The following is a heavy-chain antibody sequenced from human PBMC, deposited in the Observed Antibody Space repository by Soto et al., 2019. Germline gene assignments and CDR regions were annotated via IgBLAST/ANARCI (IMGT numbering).Heavy chain of an antibody. CDR2: IKSEIDGGTT. CDR3: IEQITISALVSLY. D-gene: IGHD3-3*01. CDR1: GFSFTSAW. V-gene: IGHV3-15*07. J-gene: IGHJ4*02. Sequence: EVPLVEAGGGLVEPGGSLGLSCRASGFSFTSAWMNWVRQAPGNALEWVGRIKSEIDGGTTAFTATVKDSFTISRAIAETTVTLHMSSLLGEDTAMSYCIEQITISALVSLYWGQGTTVTVSS.